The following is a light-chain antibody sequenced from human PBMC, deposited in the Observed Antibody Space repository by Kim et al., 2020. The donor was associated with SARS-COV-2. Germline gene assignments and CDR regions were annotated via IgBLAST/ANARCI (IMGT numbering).Light chain of an antibody. Sequence: GKSITISCTATSSDVGGYNYVSWYHQHPGKAPKLMIYDVSKRPSGVSNCFSGSKSGNTASLTISGLQAEDEADYYCSSYTSSSTWVFGGGTQLTVL. CDR2: DVS. V-gene: IGLV2-14*04. CDR3: SSYTSSSTWV. J-gene: IGLJ3*02. CDR1: SSDVGGYNY.